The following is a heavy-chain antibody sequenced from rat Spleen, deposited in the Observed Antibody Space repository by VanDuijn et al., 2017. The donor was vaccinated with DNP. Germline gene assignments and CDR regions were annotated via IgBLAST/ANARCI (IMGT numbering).Heavy chain of an antibody. J-gene: IGHJ3*01. D-gene: IGHD1-2*01. Sequence: EVQLVESGGGLVPPGRSLKLSCVVSGFTFSDYNMAWVRQAPKKGLEWVATILYDGSRTYYRDSVKGRFTISRDNAKSTLYLQMDSLRSEDTATYYCARHEDYSSYIYGFAYWGQGTLVTVSS. CDR3: ARHEDYSSYIYGFAY. CDR1: GFTFSDYN. V-gene: IGHV5S10*01. CDR2: ILYDGSRT.